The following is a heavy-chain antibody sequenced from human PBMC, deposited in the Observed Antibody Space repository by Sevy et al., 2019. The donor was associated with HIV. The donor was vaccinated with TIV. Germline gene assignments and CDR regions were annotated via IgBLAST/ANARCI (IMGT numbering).Heavy chain of an antibody. V-gene: IGHV3-7*01. Sequence: GGSLRLSCEASGFTFSSYWMSWVRQAPGKGLEWVANIKEDGSVKYYVDSVKGRFTISRDNAKNSVYLQMNSLTAEDTALYYCVRAIGAAGSYWGQGTLVTVSS. CDR3: VRAIGAAGSY. J-gene: IGHJ4*02. D-gene: IGHD6-13*01. CDR2: IKEDGSVK. CDR1: GFTFSSYW.